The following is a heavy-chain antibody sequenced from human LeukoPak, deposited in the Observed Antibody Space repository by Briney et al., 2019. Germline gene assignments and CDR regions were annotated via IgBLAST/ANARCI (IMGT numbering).Heavy chain of an antibody. Sequence: SETLSLSCTVSGVSISSYYWSWIRQPPGKGLEWIGYIYYTGSSNYNPSLKSRVNISVDTSKSQFSLKLNSVTAADTAVYYCARHAFQWEPPEYWGQGTLVTVSS. V-gene: IGHV4-59*08. J-gene: IGHJ4*02. CDR1: GVSISSYY. CDR2: IYYTGSS. CDR3: ARHAFQWEPPEY. D-gene: IGHD1-26*01.